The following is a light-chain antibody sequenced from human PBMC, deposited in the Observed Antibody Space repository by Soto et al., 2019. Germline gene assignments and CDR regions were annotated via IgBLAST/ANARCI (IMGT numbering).Light chain of an antibody. CDR3: QQHGISRVRT. CDR1: QSVTSSY. CDR2: AAY. V-gene: IGKV3-20*01. J-gene: IGKJ1*01. Sequence: EIVLTQSPGTLSLSPGERATLSCRASQSVTSSYLAWYQQKPGQAPRLLIYAAYSRAAGIPDRFSGSGSGTEFTLTISRLEPEDFAMYYCQQHGISRVRTFGQGTKVDIK.